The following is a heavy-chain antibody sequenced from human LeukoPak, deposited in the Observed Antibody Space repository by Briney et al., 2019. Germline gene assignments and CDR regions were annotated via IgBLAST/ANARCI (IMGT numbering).Heavy chain of an antibody. J-gene: IGHJ4*02. D-gene: IGHD6-13*01. Sequence: GGSLRLSCAASGFTFRDYYMSWIRQAPGKGLEWVSYISSSVSNLYYADSVKGRFTISRDTAKNSLYLQMNSLRAEDTAVYYCARSIIAAALPNYFDYWGQGTLVTVSS. CDR1: GFTFRDYY. V-gene: IGHV3-11*01. CDR3: ARSIIAAALPNYFDY. CDR2: ISSSVSNL.